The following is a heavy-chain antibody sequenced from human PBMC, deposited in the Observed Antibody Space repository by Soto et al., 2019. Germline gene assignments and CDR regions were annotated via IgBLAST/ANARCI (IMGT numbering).Heavy chain of an antibody. CDR1: GHSISSGSY. D-gene: IGHD6-19*01. CDR3: ARVHVMVVAGSTFDY. J-gene: IGHJ4*01. V-gene: IGHV4-38-2*02. Sequence: SETLSLTCTVSGHSISSGSYWAWIRQPPGKGPEWIASIYHGGTTFYNPSLKSRITISVDTSNNQFSLKLTSVTAADTAVYYCARVHVMVVAGSTFDYWGHGTLVTVSS. CDR2: IYHGGTT.